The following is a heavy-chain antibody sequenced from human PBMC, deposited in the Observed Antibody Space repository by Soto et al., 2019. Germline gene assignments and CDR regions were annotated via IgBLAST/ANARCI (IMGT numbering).Heavy chain of an antibody. CDR3: ARDLGGYSHGSYYYHYHMDF. D-gene: IGHD5-18*01. Sequence: GGSLRLSCAASGFTVSSNYMSWVRQAPGKGLEWVSVIYSGGSTYYADSVKGSFTISRANSKNTLYLQMNSLRAEDTAVYYCARDLGGYSHGSYYYHYHMDFWGKGTTVTV. V-gene: IGHV3-66*01. J-gene: IGHJ6*03. CDR1: GFTVSSNY. CDR2: IYSGGST.